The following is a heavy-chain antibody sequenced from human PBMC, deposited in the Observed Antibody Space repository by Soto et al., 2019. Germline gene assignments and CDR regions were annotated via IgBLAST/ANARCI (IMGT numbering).Heavy chain of an antibody. J-gene: IGHJ6*02. Sequence: SETLSLTCAVSGGSISSSNWWSWVRQPPGKGLEWIGEIYHSGSTNYNPSLKSRVTISVDKSKNQFSLKLSSVTAADTAVYYCASSIAVAGRSYGMDVWGQGTTVTVS. CDR1: GGSISSSNW. D-gene: IGHD6-19*01. V-gene: IGHV4-4*02. CDR3: ASSIAVAGRSYGMDV. CDR2: IYHSGST.